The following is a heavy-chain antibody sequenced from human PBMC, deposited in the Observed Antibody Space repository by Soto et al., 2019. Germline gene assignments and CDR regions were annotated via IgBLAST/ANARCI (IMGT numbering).Heavy chain of an antibody. CDR3: ARDQMITFGGVISY. CDR1: GFTFSSYG. CDR2: IWYDGSNK. Sequence: GGSLRLSCAASGFTFSSYGMHWVRQAPGKGLEWVAVIWYDGSNKYYADSVKGRFTISRDNSKNTLYLQMNSLRAEDTAVYYCARDQMITFGGVISYWGQGTLVTVSS. V-gene: IGHV3-33*01. D-gene: IGHD3-16*01. J-gene: IGHJ4*02.